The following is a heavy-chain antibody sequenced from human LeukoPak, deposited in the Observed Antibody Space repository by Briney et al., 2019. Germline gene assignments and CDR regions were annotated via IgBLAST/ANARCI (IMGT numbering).Heavy chain of an antibody. CDR2: IIPIFGTA. Sequence: GSSVKVSCKASGGTFSSYAISRVRQAPGQGLEWMGGIIPIFGTANYAQKFQGRVTITADESTSTAYMELSSLRSEDTAVYYCARERPMVRGVTRNNWFDPWGQGTLVTVSS. CDR1: GGTFSSYA. CDR3: ARERPMVRGVTRNNWFDP. D-gene: IGHD3-10*01. J-gene: IGHJ5*02. V-gene: IGHV1-69*01.